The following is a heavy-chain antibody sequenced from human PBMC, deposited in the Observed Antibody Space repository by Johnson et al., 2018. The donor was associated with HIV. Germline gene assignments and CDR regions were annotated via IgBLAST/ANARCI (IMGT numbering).Heavy chain of an antibody. CDR3: ARDGLAANAFDT. CDR2: ISYDGSNN. CDR1: GFTFSSSA. Sequence: QVQLVESGGGVVQPGRSLRLSCAASGFTFSSSAMHWVRQAPGKGLEWVAVISYDGSNNYYADSVKGRFTISRDNSNNTLFLQMNSLRADDTAVYYCARDGLAANAFDTWGQGTMVTVSS. D-gene: IGHD3/OR15-3a*01. J-gene: IGHJ3*02. V-gene: IGHV3-30*14.